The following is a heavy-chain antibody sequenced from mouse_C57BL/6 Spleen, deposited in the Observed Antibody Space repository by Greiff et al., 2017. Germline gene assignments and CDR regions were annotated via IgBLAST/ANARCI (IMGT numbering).Heavy chain of an antibody. CDR2: INYDGSST. D-gene: IGHD3-2*02. Sequence: EVKVVESEGGLVQPGSSMKLSCTASGFTFSDYYMAWVRQVPEKGLEWVANINYDGSSTYYLDSLKSRFIISRDNAKNILYLQMSSLKSEDTATYYCARIDSSGYVNYAMDYWGQGTSVTVSS. CDR1: GFTFSDYY. CDR3: ARIDSSGYVNYAMDY. J-gene: IGHJ4*01. V-gene: IGHV5-16*01.